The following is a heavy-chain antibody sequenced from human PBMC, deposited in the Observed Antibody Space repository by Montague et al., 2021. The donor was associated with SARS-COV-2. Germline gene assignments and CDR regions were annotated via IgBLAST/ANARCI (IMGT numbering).Heavy chain of an antibody. CDR1: GSSVRSYC. Sequence: SETLSLTCIVSGSSVRSYCWSWIRQPPGKGLEWIGYIYDSGSTNXNPSLKSRVTISVDTSKNQFSLKLSSVTAADTAVYYCARENTVTTFGGPYYIDSWGQGTLVTVS. V-gene: IGHV4-59*02. CDR3: ARENTVTTFGGPYYIDS. D-gene: IGHD4-17*01. J-gene: IGHJ4*02. CDR2: IYDSGST.